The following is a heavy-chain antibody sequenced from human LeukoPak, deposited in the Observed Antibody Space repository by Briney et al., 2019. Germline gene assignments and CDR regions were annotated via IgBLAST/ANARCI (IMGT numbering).Heavy chain of an antibody. Sequence: PSETLSLTCAVYGGSFSGYYWSWIRQPPGKGLEWIGEMNHSGSTNYNPSLKSRVTISVDTSKNQFSLKLSSVTAADTAVYYCARGNYVWGSYRYAGNDAFDIWGQGTMVTVSS. J-gene: IGHJ3*02. CDR1: GGSFSGYY. CDR3: ARGNYVWGSYRYAGNDAFDI. D-gene: IGHD3-16*02. V-gene: IGHV4-34*01. CDR2: MNHSGST.